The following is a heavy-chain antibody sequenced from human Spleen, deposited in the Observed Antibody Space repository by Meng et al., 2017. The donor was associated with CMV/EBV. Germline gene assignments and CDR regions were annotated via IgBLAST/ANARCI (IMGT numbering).Heavy chain of an antibody. Sequence: QLQQWGAGVLKPSGTLSLTCTVSGGSISSSSYYWGWIRQPPGKGLEWIGSIYYSGSTYYNPSLKSRVTISVDTSKNQFSLKLSSVTAADTAVYYCARDIKWSPFDYWGQGTLVTVSS. CDR2: IYYSGST. D-gene: IGHD2-15*01. J-gene: IGHJ4*02. V-gene: IGHV4-39*07. CDR1: GGSISSSSYY. CDR3: ARDIKWSPFDY.